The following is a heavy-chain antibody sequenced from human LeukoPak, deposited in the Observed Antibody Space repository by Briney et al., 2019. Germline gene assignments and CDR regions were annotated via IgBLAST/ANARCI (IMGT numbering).Heavy chain of an antibody. V-gene: IGHV1-2*02. J-gene: IGHJ4*02. D-gene: IGHD6-19*01. CDR2: INPNSGGT. CDR3: AREIAVAGTRDFDY. Sequence: ASVKVPCKASGYTFTGYYMHWVRQAPGQGLEWMGWINPNSGGTNYAQKFQGRVTMTRDTSISTAYMELSRLRSEDTAVYYCAREIAVAGTRDFDYWGQGTPVTVSS. CDR1: GYTFTGYY.